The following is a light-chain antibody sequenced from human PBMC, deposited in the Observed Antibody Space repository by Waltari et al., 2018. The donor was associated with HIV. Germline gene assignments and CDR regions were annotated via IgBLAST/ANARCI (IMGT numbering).Light chain of an antibody. CDR2: AES. V-gene: IGKV1-39*01. CDR3: QQSYSTPHT. CDR1: QRISSY. J-gene: IGKJ2*01. Sequence: DIQMTQSPSSLSASVGDRVTITCRASQRISSYLNWYQQKPGKAPKLLIYAESSLQSGVPSRFSGSGSGTDFTLTISSLQPEDFATYYCQQSYSTPHTFGQGTKLEIK.